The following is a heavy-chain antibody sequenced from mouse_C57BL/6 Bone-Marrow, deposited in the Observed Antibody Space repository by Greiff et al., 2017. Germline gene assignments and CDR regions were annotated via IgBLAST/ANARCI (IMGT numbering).Heavy chain of an antibody. J-gene: IGHJ2*01. CDR2: IYPYNDST. V-gene: IGHV1-14*01. Sequence: EVQLQQSGPELVKPGASVKMSCKASGYTFTSYVMNWVKQKPGQGLEWIGYIYPYNDSTKYNEKFKGKATLTSDKSSSTAYMELSSLTSEDSAVYYCARRDYYGSVDYWGQGTTLTVSS. D-gene: IGHD1-1*01. CDR3: ARRDYYGSVDY. CDR1: GYTFTSYV.